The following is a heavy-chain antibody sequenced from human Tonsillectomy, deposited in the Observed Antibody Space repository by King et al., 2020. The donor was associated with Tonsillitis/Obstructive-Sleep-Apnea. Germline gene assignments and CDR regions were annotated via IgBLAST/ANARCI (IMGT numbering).Heavy chain of an antibody. Sequence: VQLQQWGAGLLKPSETLSLTCAVYGGSFSGYYWSWIRQPPGKGLEWIGEINHSGSTNYNPSLKSRVTISVDTSKNQFSLKLSSVTAADTAVYYCARGREGIVVVPAAPAQNWFDPWGQGTLVTVSS. CDR3: ARGREGIVVVPAAPAQNWFDP. CDR1: GGSFSGYY. V-gene: IGHV4-34*01. D-gene: IGHD2-2*01. CDR2: INHSGST. J-gene: IGHJ5*02.